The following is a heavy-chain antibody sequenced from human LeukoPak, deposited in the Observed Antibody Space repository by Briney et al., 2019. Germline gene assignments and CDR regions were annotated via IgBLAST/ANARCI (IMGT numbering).Heavy chain of an antibody. Sequence: GGSLRLSCAASGFTFSSYWMSWVRQAPGKGLEWVANIKQDGSEKYYVDSVKGRFTISRDNAKNSLYLQMNSLRAEDTAAYYCASEKIVGSAKFDYWGQGTLVTVSS. CDR3: ASEKIVGSAKFDY. CDR1: GFTFSSYW. V-gene: IGHV3-7*01. D-gene: IGHD1-26*01. CDR2: IKQDGSEK. J-gene: IGHJ4*02.